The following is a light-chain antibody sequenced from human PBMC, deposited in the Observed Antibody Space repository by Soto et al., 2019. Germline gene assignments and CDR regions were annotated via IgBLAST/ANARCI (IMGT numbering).Light chain of an antibody. CDR1: QSINSW. CDR3: LQYSNYWT. J-gene: IGKJ1*01. V-gene: IGKV1-5*03. CDR2: KAS. Sequence: DIQMTQSPSTLSASVGDRVTITCRASQSINSWLAWYQQKPGKAPKLLIYKASSLESEVPSRFSGSESGTEFTLTISSLQPDDFATYFCLQYSNYWTFGQGTKVEIK.